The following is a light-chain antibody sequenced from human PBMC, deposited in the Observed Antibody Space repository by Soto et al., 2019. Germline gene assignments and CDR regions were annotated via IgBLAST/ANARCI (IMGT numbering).Light chain of an antibody. V-gene: IGKV3-20*01. Sequence: EIVLTQSPGTLSLSPGERATLSCRASQTVTSSYLAWYQQKPGQAPRLLIYGASTRATGIPDRFSGSGSGKDFTLTISRLEPEDFAVYYCQQYDNRRPPVTFGGGTKVEI. CDR3: QQYDNRRPPVT. CDR1: QTVTSSY. CDR2: GAS. J-gene: IGKJ4*01.